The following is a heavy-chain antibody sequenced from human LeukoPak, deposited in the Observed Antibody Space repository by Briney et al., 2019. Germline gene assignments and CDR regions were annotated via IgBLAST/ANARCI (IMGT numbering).Heavy chain of an antibody. CDR3: VRGLAIFHPFDP. J-gene: IGHJ5*02. Sequence: SVKFSCEASGSTFSSRAISWGRQAPGQGLERMGGIIPIFGTANYAQKFQGRVTITTDESTSTAYMELSSLRSEDTAVYYCVRGLAIFHPFDPWGQGTLVTVSS. D-gene: IGHD3-3*01. V-gene: IGHV1-69*05. CDR2: IIPIFGTA. CDR1: GSTFSSRA.